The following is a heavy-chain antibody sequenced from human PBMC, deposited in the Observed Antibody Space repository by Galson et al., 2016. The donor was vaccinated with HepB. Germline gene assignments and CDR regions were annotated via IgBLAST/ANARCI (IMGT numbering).Heavy chain of an antibody. CDR1: GDNVTNYA. D-gene: IGHD3-3*01. CDR3: ATIFGLDAFDI. J-gene: IGHJ3*02. V-gene: IGHV1-69*13. Sequence: SVKVSCKASGDNVTNYAINWLRQAPGHGLQWMGAINPLFGATDYAHELQGRVTMTADGSTNTVYMDLSSLKSEDTAVYYCATIFGLDAFDIWGQGTGVIVSS. CDR2: INPLFGAT.